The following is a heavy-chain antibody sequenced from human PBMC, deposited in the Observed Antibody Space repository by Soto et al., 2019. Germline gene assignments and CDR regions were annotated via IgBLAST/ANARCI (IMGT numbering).Heavy chain of an antibody. D-gene: IGHD2-2*03. J-gene: IGHJ5*02. Sequence: LRLSCNCSGFRFSEHAMTWVRQAPGKGLEWVGFIRNTPYGGTTDYAASVRGRFTISRDDSASIAYLQMNSLKTEDSGLYYCSRGSFGYYGPWGPGTLVTVSS. CDR3: SRGSFGYYGP. CDR2: IRNTPYGGTT. CDR1: GFRFSEHA. V-gene: IGHV3-49*04.